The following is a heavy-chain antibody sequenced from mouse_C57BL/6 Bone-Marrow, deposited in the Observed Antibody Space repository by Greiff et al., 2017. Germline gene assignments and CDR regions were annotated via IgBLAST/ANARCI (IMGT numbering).Heavy chain of an antibody. Sequence: EVQLVESGGDLVKPGGSLTLSCAASGFTFSSYGMSWVRQTPDKRLEWVATISSGGSYTYYPDSVKGRFTISRDNAKNTLYLHMSSLKSEDTAMYYCARQDYSNPYYYAMDYWGQGTSVTVFS. CDR2: ISSGGSYT. CDR3: ARQDYSNPYYYAMDY. CDR1: GFTFSSYG. V-gene: IGHV5-6*01. D-gene: IGHD2-5*01. J-gene: IGHJ4*01.